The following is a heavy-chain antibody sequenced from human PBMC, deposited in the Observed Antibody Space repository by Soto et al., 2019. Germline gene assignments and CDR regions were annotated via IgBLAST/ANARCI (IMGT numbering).Heavy chain of an antibody. CDR1: GGTFSSYA. CDR3: ARSQGSSTSLEIYYYYYYGMDV. CDR2: IIPISGTA. D-gene: IGHD2-2*01. Sequence: QVQLVQSGAEVKKPGSSVKVSCKASGGTFSSYAISWVRQAPGQGLEWMGGIIPISGTANYAQKFQGRVPITADESTSTVSMELSSLRSEDTAVYFCARSQGSSTSLEIYYYYYYGMDVWGQGTTVTVSS. J-gene: IGHJ6*02. V-gene: IGHV1-69*01.